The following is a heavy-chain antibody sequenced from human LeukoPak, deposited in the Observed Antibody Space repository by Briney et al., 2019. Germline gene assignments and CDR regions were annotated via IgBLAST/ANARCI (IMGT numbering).Heavy chain of an antibody. Sequence: SETLSLTCAVYGGSFSGYYWSWIRQPPGKGLEWIGEINHSGSTNYNPSLKSRVTISVDTSKNQFSLKLSSVTAADTAVYYCARAPGTTFDYWGHGNMVTVSS. CDR1: GGSFSGYY. D-gene: IGHD4-17*01. V-gene: IGHV4-34*01. CDR2: INHSGST. CDR3: ARAPGTTFDY. J-gene: IGHJ4*01.